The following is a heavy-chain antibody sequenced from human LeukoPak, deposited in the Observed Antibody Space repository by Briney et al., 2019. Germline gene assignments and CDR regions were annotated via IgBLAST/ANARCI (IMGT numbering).Heavy chain of an antibody. CDR1: GGSLSSNGYY. D-gene: IGHD3/OR15-3a*01. Sequence: PSETLSLTCTVSGGSLSSNGYYWGWIRQPPGKGLEWIGSIYYSGSPYYHPSLKSRVTISVDTSKNQFSLKVISVTAADTAVYYCARWRTARTGFDYWGQGTLVTVSS. V-gene: IGHV4-39*01. J-gene: IGHJ4*02. CDR3: ARWRTARTGFDY. CDR2: IYYSGSP.